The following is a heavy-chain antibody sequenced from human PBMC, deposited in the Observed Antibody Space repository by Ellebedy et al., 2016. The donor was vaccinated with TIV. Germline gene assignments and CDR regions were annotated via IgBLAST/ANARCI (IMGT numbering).Heavy chain of an antibody. Sequence: SETLSLTXTVSGGSISNYYWSWIRQSPGKGLEWIGYIYSSESTDYNPSRKSRVTISLDTSKNQFSLKLSSVTAADTAVYYCARGPYSTLSFAMDFWGQGTTVTVSS. D-gene: IGHD6-13*01. J-gene: IGHJ6*02. CDR2: IYSSEST. V-gene: IGHV4-59*01. CDR1: GGSISNYY. CDR3: ARGPYSTLSFAMDF.